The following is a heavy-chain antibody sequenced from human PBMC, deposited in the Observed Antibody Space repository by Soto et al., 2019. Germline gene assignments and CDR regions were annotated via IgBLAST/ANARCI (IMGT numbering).Heavy chain of an antibody. V-gene: IGHV1-69*01. CDR1: GGTFNNYA. J-gene: IGHJ6*02. D-gene: IGHD3-10*01. CDR3: ASFDGTLVRGGRSSPYEMDV. CDR2: IIPTFGTG. Sequence: QVLLAQSGPEVKKPGSSVKVSCKASGGTFNNYAINWVRQAPGKGLEWMGGIIPTFGTGNHAQKFQGRVTITADESTTRAYMELNSLGSEDTAIYYCASFDGTLVRGGRSSPYEMDVWGQGTTVIVSS.